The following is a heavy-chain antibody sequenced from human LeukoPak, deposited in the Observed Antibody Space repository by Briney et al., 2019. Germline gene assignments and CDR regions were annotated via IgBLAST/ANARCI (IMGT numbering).Heavy chain of an antibody. V-gene: IGHV1-69*05. J-gene: IGHJ4*02. D-gene: IGHD6-13*01. CDR2: IIPIFGTA. CDR1: GGTFSSYA. CDR3: ARGGLAAAGTSPFDY. Sequence: GASVKVSCKASGGTFSSYAISWVRQAPGQGLEWMGRIIPIFGTANYAQKFQGRVTITTDESTSTAYMELSSLRSEDTAVCYCARGGLAAAGTSPFDYWGQGTLVIVSS.